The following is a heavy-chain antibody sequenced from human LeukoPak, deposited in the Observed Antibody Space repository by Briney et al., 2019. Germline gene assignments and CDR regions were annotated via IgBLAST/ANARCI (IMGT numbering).Heavy chain of an antibody. Sequence: SETLSLTCTVSGGSISSYYWSWIRQPPGKGLEWIGYIYYSGSTNYNPSLKSRVTISVDTSKNQFSLKLSSVTAADTAVYYCARGRVYSSGWYRWFDPWGQGTLVTVSS. CDR1: GGSISSYY. CDR3: ARGRVYSSGWYRWFDP. J-gene: IGHJ5*02. V-gene: IGHV4-59*12. CDR2: IYYSGST. D-gene: IGHD6-19*01.